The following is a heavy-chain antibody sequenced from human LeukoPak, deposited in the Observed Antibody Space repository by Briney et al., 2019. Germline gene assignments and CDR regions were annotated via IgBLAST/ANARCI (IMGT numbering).Heavy chain of an antibody. Sequence: SETLSLTCTVSGGSISSSDSYWAWVRQPPGKGLEWIVSICFSRTTYYNPSLKSRVTMSIDTSKNHFSLKVASVTAADTAVYYCGRHFPETGRDEQPLEYWGQGSLFTVSS. CDR1: GGSISSSDSY. CDR2: ICFSRTT. CDR3: GRHFPETGRDEQPLEY. J-gene: IGHJ4*02. V-gene: IGHV4-39*01. D-gene: IGHD3-10*01.